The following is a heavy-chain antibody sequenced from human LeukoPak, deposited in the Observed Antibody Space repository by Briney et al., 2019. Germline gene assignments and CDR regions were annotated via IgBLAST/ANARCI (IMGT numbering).Heavy chain of an antibody. CDR1: GFTFSSYS. CDR3: ATSHRSGWFYFDY. Sequence: GGSLRLSCAASGFTFSSYSMNWVRQAPGKGLEWLTYISDSGSTKYYADSLKGRFAISSDNAKNSLYLQMNSLRAEDTAVYYCATSHRSGWFYFDYWGQGILVTVSS. D-gene: IGHD6-19*01. CDR2: ISDSGSTK. V-gene: IGHV3-48*04. J-gene: IGHJ4*02.